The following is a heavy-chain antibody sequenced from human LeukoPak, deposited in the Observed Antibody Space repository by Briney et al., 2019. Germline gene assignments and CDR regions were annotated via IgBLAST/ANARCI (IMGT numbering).Heavy chain of an antibody. V-gene: IGHV3-23*01. J-gene: IGHJ4*02. CDR1: GFTFSSYA. D-gene: IGHD3-10*01. Sequence: GGSLRLSCAAPGFTFSSYAMSWVRQAPGKGLEWVSAISGSGGSTYYADSVKGRFTSCRDNSKNTLYVQMNRLRAEDTAVYYCAKEIAPLTMLRRAFDYWGQGTLVTVSS. CDR2: ISGSGGST. CDR3: AKEIAPLTMLRRAFDY.